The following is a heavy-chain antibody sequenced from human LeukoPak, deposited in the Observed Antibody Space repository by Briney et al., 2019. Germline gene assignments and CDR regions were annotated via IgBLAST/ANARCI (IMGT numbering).Heavy chain of an antibody. J-gene: IGHJ4*02. CDR1: GGSISSGGYY. CDR3: ARLYYDILTGLYYFDY. V-gene: IGHV4-31*03. D-gene: IGHD3-9*01. Sequence: SETLSLTCTVSGGSISSGGYYWSWIRQHPGKGLEWIGYIYYSGSTYYNPSLKSRVTISVDTSKNQFSLKLSSVTAADTAVYYCARLYYDILTGLYYFDYWAREPWSPSPQ. CDR2: IYYSGST.